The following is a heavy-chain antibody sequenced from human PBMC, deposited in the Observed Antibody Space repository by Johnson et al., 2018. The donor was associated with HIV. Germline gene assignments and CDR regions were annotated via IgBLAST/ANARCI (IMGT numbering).Heavy chain of an antibody. CDR3: AKGIPKGYDSSGYQDAFDI. D-gene: IGHD3-22*01. CDR2: LRYDGDIT. J-gene: IGHJ3*02. V-gene: IGHV3-30*02. CDR1: GFTFSNYG. Sequence: QVQLVESGGGVVQPGGSLRLSCAASGFTFSNYGMHWVRQAPGKGLEWVAFLRYDGDITYYIDSVKGRFTISRDNSKNTLYLQMNSLRAEDTALYYCAKGIPKGYDSSGYQDAFDIWGQGTMVTVSS.